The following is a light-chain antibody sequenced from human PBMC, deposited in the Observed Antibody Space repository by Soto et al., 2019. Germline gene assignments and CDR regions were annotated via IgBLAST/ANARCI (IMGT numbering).Light chain of an antibody. V-gene: IGKV1-9*01. Sequence: DIQLTQSPSFLSASVRDRVTITCQASQVLSSYLAWYQQKPGKAPKLLIYGVSTLQSGVPSRFSGSGSGTEFTLTISSLQPEDFATYYCQQLNTYPLTFGGGTKVEIK. CDR2: GVS. CDR1: QVLSSY. J-gene: IGKJ4*01. CDR3: QQLNTYPLT.